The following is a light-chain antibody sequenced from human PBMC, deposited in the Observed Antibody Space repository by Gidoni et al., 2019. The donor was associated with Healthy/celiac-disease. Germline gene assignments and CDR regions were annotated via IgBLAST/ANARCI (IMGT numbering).Light chain of an antibody. V-gene: IGLV1-47*01. Sequence: QSVLTQPPSASGTPGQMVTISCSGSSSNIGSNYVYCYQQLPGTAPKLLIYRNNQRPSGVPARFSGSKSGTSASLAISGLRSEDEADYYCAAWDDSLSGVVFGGGTKLTVL. J-gene: IGLJ2*01. CDR2: RNN. CDR3: AAWDDSLSGVV. CDR1: SSNIGSNY.